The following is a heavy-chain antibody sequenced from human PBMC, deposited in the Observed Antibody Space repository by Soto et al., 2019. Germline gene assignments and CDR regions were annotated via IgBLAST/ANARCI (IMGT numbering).Heavy chain of an antibody. CDR3: ARKRFAGTEHFDY. D-gene: IGHD1-26*01. J-gene: IGHJ4*02. Sequence: SETLSLTCTVSGGSISSFYWSWIRQPPGKGLEWIGYIYYTGSTNYNPSLKSRVTISVDTSMNQVSLNLTSVTAADTAVYYCARKRFAGTEHFDYRGQGTLVTVSS. CDR1: GGSISSFY. V-gene: IGHV4-59*01. CDR2: IYYTGST.